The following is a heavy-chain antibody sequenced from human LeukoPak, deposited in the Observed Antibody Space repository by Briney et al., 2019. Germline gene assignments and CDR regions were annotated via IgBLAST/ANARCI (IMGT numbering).Heavy chain of an antibody. CDR3: ARDRYSTSLDAFDI. V-gene: IGHV3-21*01. J-gene: IGHJ3*02. CDR1: GFTFSTYT. CDR2: ISSSSTYI. D-gene: IGHD6-13*01. Sequence: GGSLRLSCAASGFTFSTYTMIWFRQALGKGLEWVSSISSSSTYIYYADSVKGRFTISRHNAKNALYLQMNSLRAEDTAVYYCARDRYSTSLDAFDIWGQGAMVTVSS.